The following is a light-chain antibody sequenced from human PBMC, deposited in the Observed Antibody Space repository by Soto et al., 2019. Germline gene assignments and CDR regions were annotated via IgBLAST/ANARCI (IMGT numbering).Light chain of an antibody. V-gene: IGKV1-5*03. CDR2: KAS. CDR1: QTISSW. J-gene: IGKJ1*01. Sequence: DIQMNQSPSTLSGYVGDRVTITCRASQTISSWLAWYQQKPGKAPKLLIYKASTLKSGVPSRFSGSGSGTEFTLTISSLQPDDFATYYCQQYNSYWTFGQGTKA. CDR3: QQYNSYWT.